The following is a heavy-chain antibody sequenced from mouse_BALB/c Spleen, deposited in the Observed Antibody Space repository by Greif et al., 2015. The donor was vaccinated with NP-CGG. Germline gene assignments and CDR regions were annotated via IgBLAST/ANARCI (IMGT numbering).Heavy chain of an antibody. CDR2: IRGKANNHAT. CDR1: GFTFSDAW. J-gene: IGHJ3*01. V-gene: IGHV6-6*01. D-gene: IGHD4-1*02. CDR3: TPNWDGGFAY. Sequence: DVHLVESGGGLVQPGGSMKLSCAASGFTFSDAWMDRVRQSPEKGLEWVAEIRGKANNHATYYAESVKGRFTISRDDSKSSVYLQMNSLRAEDTGIYYCTPNWDGGFAYGGQGTLVTVSA.